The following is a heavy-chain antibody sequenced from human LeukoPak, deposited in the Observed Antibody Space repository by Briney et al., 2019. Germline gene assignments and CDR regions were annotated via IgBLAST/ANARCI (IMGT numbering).Heavy chain of an antibody. J-gene: IGHJ3*02. CDR2: IYHSGST. CDR1: GGSISSSNW. Sequence: SETLSLTCADSGGSISSSNWWSWVRQPPGKGLEWIGEIYHSGSTNYNPSPKSRVTISVDKSKNQFSLKLSSVTAADTAVYYCARFPFDTMIVVIGHDAFDIWGQGTMVTVSS. V-gene: IGHV4-4*02. D-gene: IGHD3-22*01. CDR3: ARFPFDTMIVVIGHDAFDI.